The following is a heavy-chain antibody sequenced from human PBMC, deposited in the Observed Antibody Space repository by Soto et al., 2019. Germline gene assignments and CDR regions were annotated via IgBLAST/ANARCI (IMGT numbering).Heavy chain of an antibody. CDR3: ARGTGSYYPDY. Sequence: PSETLSLTCSVSGGSISSYYWNWIRQPPGKGLEWIGYFSYSGSTTYNPSLKSRVTISVDTSKSQFSLILSSVTAADTAVYYCARGTGSYYPDYWGQGTLVTVSS. V-gene: IGHV4-59*01. D-gene: IGHD3-10*01. CDR1: GGSISSYY. J-gene: IGHJ4*02. CDR2: FSYSGST.